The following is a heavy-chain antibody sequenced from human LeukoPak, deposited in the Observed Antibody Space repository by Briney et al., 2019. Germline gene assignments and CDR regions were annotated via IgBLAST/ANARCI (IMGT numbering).Heavy chain of an antibody. CDR2: INPNSGGT. Sequence: ASVKVSCKASGYSFIDYYMHWVRQAPGQGLEWIGWINPNSGGTHYAQTFQGRVTVTRDTSISTAYMELSRLRSDDTAVYYCARWGGHCTSGLCYYFDCWGQGTLVTVSS. CDR3: ARWGGHCTSGLCYYFDC. CDR1: GYSFIDYY. J-gene: IGHJ4*02. D-gene: IGHD2-8*01. V-gene: IGHV1-2*02.